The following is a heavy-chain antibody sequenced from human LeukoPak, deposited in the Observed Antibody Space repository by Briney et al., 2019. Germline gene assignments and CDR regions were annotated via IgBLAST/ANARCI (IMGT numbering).Heavy chain of an antibody. V-gene: IGHV4-59*11. J-gene: IGHJ2*01. CDR3: ARGVHGDYRWYFDL. CDR2: IYYSGST. CDR1: GFSFRDRY. Sequence: LSCAATGFSFRDRYMSWIRQAPGKGMEWVGYIYYSGSTNYNPSLKSRVTISVDTSKNKFSLKLSAVTAADTAVYYCARGVHGDYRWYFDLWGRGTLVTVSS. D-gene: IGHD4-17*01.